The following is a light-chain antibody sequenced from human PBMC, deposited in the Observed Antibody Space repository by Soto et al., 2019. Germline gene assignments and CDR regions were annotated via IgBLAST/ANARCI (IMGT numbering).Light chain of an antibody. CDR3: QQSYSTLYT. CDR2: AAS. CDR1: QSISSY. V-gene: IGKV1-39*01. J-gene: IGKJ2*01. Sequence: DIQMTQSPSSLSASVGDRVTITCRASQSISSYLNWYQQKPGKAPKLLIYAASSLQSGVPSRFSGSGSGTDFTLTISSLQPEDFATYYCQQSYSTLYTFCQGTKLESK.